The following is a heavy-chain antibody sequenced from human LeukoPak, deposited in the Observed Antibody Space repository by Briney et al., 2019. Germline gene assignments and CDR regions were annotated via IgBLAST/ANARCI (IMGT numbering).Heavy chain of an antibody. V-gene: IGHV3-48*03. CDR3: ARSARLMKGVVEVTALDD. Sequence: GGSLRLSCADSGFTFRSYEMNWVRQAPGKGLEWIAYLSSSGSAFSYADSVKGRFTIARDNAKNSVYLEMNSLRADDTAVYYCARSARLMKGVVEVTALDDWGQGTLVTASS. CDR1: GFTFRSYE. J-gene: IGHJ4*02. D-gene: IGHD3-3*01. CDR2: LSSSGSAF.